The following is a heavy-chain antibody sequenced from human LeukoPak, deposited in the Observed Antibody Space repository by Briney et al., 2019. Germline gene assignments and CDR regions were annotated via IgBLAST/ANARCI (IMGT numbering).Heavy chain of an antibody. CDR1: GFMFSYFS. CDR3: VRVRSGYSSGAFDI. CDR2: ISSSGTTI. D-gene: IGHD3-3*01. Sequence: GGSLRLSCVASGFMFSYFSMNWVRQAPGKGLEWVSYISSSGTTIYYADSVKGRFTISRDNAKNSLYLQMNSLRAEDTAVYYCVRVRSGYSSGAFDIWGQGTMVTVSS. J-gene: IGHJ3*02. V-gene: IGHV3-48*01.